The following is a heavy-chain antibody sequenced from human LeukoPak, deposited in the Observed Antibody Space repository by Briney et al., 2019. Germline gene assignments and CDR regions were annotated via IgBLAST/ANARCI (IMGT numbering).Heavy chain of an antibody. D-gene: IGHD2-2*01. CDR1: GFTFDDYG. CDR3: ARVVVAYTYSYLDY. V-gene: IGHV3-20*04. Sequence: RPGGSLRLSCAASGFTFDDYGMSWVRQAPGKGLEWVSGINWNGGSTGYADSVKGRFTISRDNAKNSLYLQINSLRAEDTALYYCARVVVAYTYSYLDYWGQGTLVTVSS. CDR2: INWNGGST. J-gene: IGHJ4*02.